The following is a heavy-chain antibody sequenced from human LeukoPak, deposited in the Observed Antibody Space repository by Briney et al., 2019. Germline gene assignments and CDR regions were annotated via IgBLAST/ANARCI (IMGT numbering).Heavy chain of an antibody. CDR3: ARYLYDGAPPGY. Sequence: PSQTLSLTCTVSGGSISSGNYYWNWFRQPAGKGLEWIGRIYTSGSTDYNPSLKSRVSVSVDTSRNQFSLRLSSVTAADTAMYYCARYLYDGAPPGYWGQGTLVTVSS. CDR2: IYTSGST. CDR1: GGSISSGNYY. D-gene: IGHD3-16*01. V-gene: IGHV4-61*02. J-gene: IGHJ4*02.